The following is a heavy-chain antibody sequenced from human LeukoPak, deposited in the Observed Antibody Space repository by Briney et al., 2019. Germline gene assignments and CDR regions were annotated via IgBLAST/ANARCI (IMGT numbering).Heavy chain of an antibody. CDR3: AKDSPREWLVSYYFDY. V-gene: IGHV3-23*01. CDR1: GFTFSSYA. CDR2: FSGSGGST. J-gene: IGHJ4*02. Sequence: GGSLRLSCAASGFTFSSYAMSWVRQAPGKGLEWVSAFSGSGGSTYYADSVKGRFTISRDNSKNTLYLQMNSLRAEDTAVYYCAKDSPREWLVSYYFDYWGQGTLVTVSS. D-gene: IGHD6-19*01.